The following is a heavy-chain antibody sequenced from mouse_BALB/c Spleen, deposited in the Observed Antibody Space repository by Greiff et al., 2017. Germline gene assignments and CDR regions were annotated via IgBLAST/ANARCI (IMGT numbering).Heavy chain of an antibody. D-gene: IGHD2-14*01. V-gene: IGHV1-14*01. CDR2: INPYNDGT. Sequence: VQLKESGPELVKPGASVKMSCKASGYTFTSYVMHWVKQKPGQGLEWIGYINPYNDGTKYNEKFKGKATLTSDKSSSTAYMELSSLTSEDSAVYICAQRDYRYDGAMGNRGEGTSVTVSS. J-gene: IGHJ4*01. CDR1: GYTFTSYV. CDR3: AQRDYRYDGAMGN.